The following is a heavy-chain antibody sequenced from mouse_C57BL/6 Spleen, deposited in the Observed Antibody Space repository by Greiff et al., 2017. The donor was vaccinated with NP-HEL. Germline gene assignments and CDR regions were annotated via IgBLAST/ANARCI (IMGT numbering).Heavy chain of an antibody. Sequence: EVKLVESGGGLVKSGGSLKLSCAASGFTFSDYGMHWVRQAPEKGLEWVAYISSGSSTIYYADTVKGRFTISRDNAKNTLFLQMTSLRSEDTAMYYCARNYGSSFSHFDYWGQGTTLTVSS. J-gene: IGHJ2*01. V-gene: IGHV5-17*01. CDR1: GFTFSDYG. D-gene: IGHD1-1*01. CDR2: ISSGSSTI. CDR3: ARNYGSSFSHFDY.